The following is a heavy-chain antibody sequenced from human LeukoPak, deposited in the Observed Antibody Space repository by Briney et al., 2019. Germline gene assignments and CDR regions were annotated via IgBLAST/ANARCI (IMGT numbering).Heavy chain of an antibody. Sequence: GGSLRLSCAASGFTFSSYGMHWVRQAPGKGLEWLAVISYDGTNKYYADSVKGRFTISRDNSKNTLFLQVNSLTAEDRALYYCVKDQGAAAGYYYGLDVWGQGATVTVSS. V-gene: IGHV3-30*18. CDR2: ISYDGTNK. CDR3: VKDQGAAAGYYYGLDV. CDR1: GFTFSSYG. D-gene: IGHD6-13*01. J-gene: IGHJ6*02.